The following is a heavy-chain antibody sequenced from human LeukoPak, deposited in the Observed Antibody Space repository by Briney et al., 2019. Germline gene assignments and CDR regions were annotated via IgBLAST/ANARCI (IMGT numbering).Heavy chain of an antibody. Sequence: SVKVSCKASGGTFSSYAISWVRQAPGQGLEWMGGIIPIFGTANYAQKFQGRVTITADKSTSTAYMELSSLRSEDTAVYYCARDRSSWFKGFDPWGQGTLVTVSS. CDR1: GGTFSSYA. CDR2: IIPIFGTA. J-gene: IGHJ5*02. CDR3: ARDRSSWFKGFDP. D-gene: IGHD6-13*01. V-gene: IGHV1-69*06.